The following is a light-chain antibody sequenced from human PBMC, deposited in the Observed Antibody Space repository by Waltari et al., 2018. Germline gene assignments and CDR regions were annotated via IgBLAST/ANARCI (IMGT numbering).Light chain of an antibody. V-gene: IGKV1-39*01. CDR3: QQSYSTPLT. CDR2: AAS. CDR1: QSINSF. Sequence: DIQMTQSPSSLSASVGDRVTITCRASQSINSFLNWYQQKPGKAPKLLIYAASSLQSGVPSRFSGSGSGTDFTPTISSLQPEDFVAYYCQQSYSTPLTFGGGTKVEI. J-gene: IGKJ4*01.